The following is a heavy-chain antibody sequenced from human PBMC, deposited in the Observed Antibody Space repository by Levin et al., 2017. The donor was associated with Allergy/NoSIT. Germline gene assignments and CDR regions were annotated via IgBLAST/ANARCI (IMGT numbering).Heavy chain of an antibody. J-gene: IGHJ2*01. CDR1: GYTFTHFD. CDR3: ARGHGSSGWDFDL. Sequence: GASVKVSCKASGYTFTHFDINWVRQASGQGLEWMGWLNPNSGNTGYAQRFQGRVTMTRDTSTSTAYMELSSLRSEDTAVDYCARGHGSSGWDFDLWGRGTLVNVSS. CDR2: LNPNSGNT. D-gene: IGHD6-13*01. V-gene: IGHV1-8*01.